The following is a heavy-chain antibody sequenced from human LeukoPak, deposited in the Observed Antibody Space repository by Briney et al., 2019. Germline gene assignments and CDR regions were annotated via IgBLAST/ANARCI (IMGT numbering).Heavy chain of an antibody. CDR1: GGSFTPYY. Sequence: SETLSLTCTVSGGSFTPYYWSWIRQPPGKGLEWIGYVYYSGSTKYNPSLKSRVTISVDTSKNQFSLKLSSVTAADTAVYYCARSDQHYYDSSGYSPWGHGTLVTVSS. D-gene: IGHD3-22*01. J-gene: IGHJ4*01. CDR3: ARSDQHYYDSSGYSP. V-gene: IGHV4-59*01. CDR2: VYYSGST.